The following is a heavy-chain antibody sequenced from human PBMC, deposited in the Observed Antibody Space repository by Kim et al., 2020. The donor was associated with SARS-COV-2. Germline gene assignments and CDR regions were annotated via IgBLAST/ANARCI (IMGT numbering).Heavy chain of an antibody. CDR3: AREYSREYCSTSSCLNRFDT. J-gene: IGHJ5*02. D-gene: IGHD2-2*01. CDR1: GFTFSSYW. Sequence: GGSLRLSCAASGFTFSSYWMSWARQTPGKGLEWVANIKQDGSDKYYVDSVRGRFTISRDNAKNSLYLQMNGLRAEDTAVYYCAREYSREYCSTSSCLNRFDTWGQGTLVTVSS. V-gene: IGHV3-7*03. CDR2: IKQDGSDK.